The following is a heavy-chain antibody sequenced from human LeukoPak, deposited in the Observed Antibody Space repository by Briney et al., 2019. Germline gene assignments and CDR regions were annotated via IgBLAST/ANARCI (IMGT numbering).Heavy chain of an antibody. CDR1: GGSISSYY. CDR2: IYYSGST. CDR3: ARLYGSSSKKGNWFDP. Sequence: SETLSLTCTVSGGSISSYYWSWIRQPPGKGLEWIGYIYYSGSTNYNPSLKSRVTISVDTSKNQFSLKLSSVTAADTAVYYCARLYGSSSKKGNWFDPWGQGALVTVSS. J-gene: IGHJ5*02. D-gene: IGHD6-6*01. V-gene: IGHV4-59*01.